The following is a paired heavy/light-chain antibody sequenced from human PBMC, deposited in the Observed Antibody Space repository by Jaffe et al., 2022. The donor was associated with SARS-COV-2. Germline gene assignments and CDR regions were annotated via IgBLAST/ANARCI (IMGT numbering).Heavy chain of an antibody. Sequence: QVQLQESGPGLVKPSGTLSLTCAVSGGSISSSNWWSWVRQPPGKGLEWIGEIYDSGTTNYNPSLKSRVTMSVDNSRNHFSLELSSVTAADTAVYYCARARGGYNRGLFDYWGQGTLVIVSS. D-gene: IGHD5-12*01. CDR1: GGSISSSNW. V-gene: IGHV4-4*02. CDR3: ARARGGYNRGLFDY. CDR2: IYDSGTT. J-gene: IGHJ4*02.
Light chain of an antibody. V-gene: IGKV1-16*02. Sequence: DIQMTQSPSSLSASVGDRVTITCRASQGIGNYLAWFQQRPGKAPKSLIYAASSLQSGVPSKFSGSGSGTDFTLTISSLQPEDFATYYCQQYNSYPLSFGGGTKVEIK. CDR2: AAS. CDR3: QQYNSYPLS. J-gene: IGKJ4*01. CDR1: QGIGNY.